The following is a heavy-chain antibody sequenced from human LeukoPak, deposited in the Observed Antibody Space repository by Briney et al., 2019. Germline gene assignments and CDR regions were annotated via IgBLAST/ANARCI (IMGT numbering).Heavy chain of an antibody. Sequence: ASVKVSCKASGYTSTSYAMNWVRQAPGQGLEWMGWINTNTGKPTYVQGFTGRFVFSLDASVSTAYLQITSLKAEDTAVYYCARGTSGLVTTNDYWGQGTLVTVSS. D-gene: IGHD3/OR15-3a*01. CDR2: INTNTGKP. CDR1: GYTSTSYA. V-gene: IGHV7-4-1*02. J-gene: IGHJ4*02. CDR3: ARGTSGLVTTNDY.